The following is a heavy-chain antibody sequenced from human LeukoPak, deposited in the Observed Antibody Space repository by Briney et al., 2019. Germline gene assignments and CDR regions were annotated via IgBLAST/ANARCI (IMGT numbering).Heavy chain of an antibody. Sequence: GGSLRLSCAASGFAFSSYWMHWVRQAPGKGLVWVSRINSDGSSTSYADSVKGRFTISRDNAKNSLYLQMNSLRAEDTAVYYCARVRFVVVPAAINWFDPWGQGTLVTVSS. CDR2: INSDGSST. V-gene: IGHV3-74*01. J-gene: IGHJ5*02. CDR3: ARVRFVVVPAAINWFDP. D-gene: IGHD2-2*01. CDR1: GFAFSSYW.